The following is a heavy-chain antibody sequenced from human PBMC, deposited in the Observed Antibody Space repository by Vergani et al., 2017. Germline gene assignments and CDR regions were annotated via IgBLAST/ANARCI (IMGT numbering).Heavy chain of an antibody. Sequence: QVQMQESGPGLVKTSETLSLTCSASGAPISYWCWSWLRQPAGKGLEWIGRLCPSGSTNYKPSLKSRVTMSIDTSKNQFSLKLTSVTAADTAVYYCTRQPQEGASGPPSVPTWGQGISVIVSS. V-gene: IGHV4-4*07. CDR2: LCPSGST. D-gene: IGHD5-12*01. CDR3: TRQPQEGASGPPSVPT. J-gene: IGHJ4*02. CDR1: GAPISYWC.